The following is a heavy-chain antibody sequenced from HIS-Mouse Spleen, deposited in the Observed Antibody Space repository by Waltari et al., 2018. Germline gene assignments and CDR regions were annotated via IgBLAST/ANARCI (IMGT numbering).Heavy chain of an antibody. CDR1: GGSFSGYY. CDR2: INHSGST. J-gene: IGHJ3*02. D-gene: IGHD6-13*01. Sequence: QVQLQQWGAGLLKPSETLSLTCPFYGGSFSGYYWSWIRQPPGKGLEWIGEINHSGSTNYNPSLKSRVTISVDTSKNQFSLKLSSVTAADTAVYYCARGIAAATGAFDIWGQGTMVTVSS. CDR3: ARGIAAATGAFDI. V-gene: IGHV4-34*01.